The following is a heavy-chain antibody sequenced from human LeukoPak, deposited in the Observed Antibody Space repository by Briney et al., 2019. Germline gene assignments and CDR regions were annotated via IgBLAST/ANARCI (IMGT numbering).Heavy chain of an antibody. CDR3: ARISEPNYMDV. Sequence: GGSLRLSCAASGFTFHNNGMSWVRQAPGKGLEWVSSISSSSSYIYYTDSVKGRFTISRDNAKNSVYLQMNSLRAEDTAVYYCARISEPNYMDVWGKGTTVTVSS. V-gene: IGHV3-21*06. J-gene: IGHJ6*03. CDR1: GFTFHNNG. CDR2: ISSSSSYI.